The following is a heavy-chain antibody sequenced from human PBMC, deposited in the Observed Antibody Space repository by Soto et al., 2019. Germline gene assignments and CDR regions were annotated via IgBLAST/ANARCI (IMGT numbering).Heavy chain of an antibody. CDR1: GYTFASYY. CDR2: INPSGGST. D-gene: IGHD3-9*01. CDR3: ARGIGYFDWLLPYYFDY. Sequence: GASVKVSCKASGYTFASYYMHWVRQAPGRGLEWMGIINPSGGSTSYAQKSQGRVTMTRDTSTSTVYMELSSLRSEDTAVYYCARGIGYFDWLLPYYFDYWGQGTLVTVSS. J-gene: IGHJ4*02. V-gene: IGHV1-46*03.